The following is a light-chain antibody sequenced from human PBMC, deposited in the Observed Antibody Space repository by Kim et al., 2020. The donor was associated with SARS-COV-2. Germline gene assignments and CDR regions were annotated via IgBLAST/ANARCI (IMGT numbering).Light chain of an antibody. CDR3: AVWDDSLKQGV. Sequence: QLVLTQPPSASGTPWQRVTISCSGSSSNIGSNNVVWYQQLPGAAPNLLIYSNNQRPSGIPDRFSGSRSGTSASLAISGLQSGDEADYYCAVWDDSLKQGVFGGGTQLTVL. J-gene: IGLJ3*02. CDR2: SNN. V-gene: IGLV1-44*01. CDR1: SSNIGSNN.